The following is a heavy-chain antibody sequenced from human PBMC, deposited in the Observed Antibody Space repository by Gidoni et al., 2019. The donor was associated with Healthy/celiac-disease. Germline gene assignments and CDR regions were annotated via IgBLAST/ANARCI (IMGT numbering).Heavy chain of an antibody. V-gene: IGHV3-48*03. Sequence: EVQLVESGGGLVQPGGSLRLSCAASGFTFSSYEMNWVRQAPGKGLEWVSYISSSGSTIYYADSVKGRFTISRDNAKNSLYLQMNSLRAEDTAVYYCARDFFSYWYFDLWGRGTLVTVSS. CDR1: GFTFSSYE. J-gene: IGHJ2*01. CDR3: ARDFFSYWYFDL. CDR2: ISSSGSTI.